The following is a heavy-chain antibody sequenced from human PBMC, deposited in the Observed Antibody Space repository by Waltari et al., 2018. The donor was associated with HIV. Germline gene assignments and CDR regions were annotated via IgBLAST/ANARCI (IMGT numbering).Heavy chain of an antibody. J-gene: IGHJ2*01. CDR3: ARNPYSSSLTTGLGYFDL. CDR1: GGSFSGYY. CDR2: INHSGST. V-gene: IGHV4-34*01. D-gene: IGHD6-13*01. Sequence: QVQLQQWGAGLLKPSETLSLTCAVYGGSFSGYYWSWIRQPPGKGLEWIGEINHSGSTNYNPSLKSRVTISVDTSKNQFSLKLSSVTAADTAVYYCARNPYSSSLTTGLGYFDLWGRGTLVTVSS.